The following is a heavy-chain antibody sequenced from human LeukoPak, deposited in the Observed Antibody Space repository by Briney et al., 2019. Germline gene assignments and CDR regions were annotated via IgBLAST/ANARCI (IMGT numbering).Heavy chain of an antibody. CDR3: AGAQNSSYKIWFDP. D-gene: IGHD5-24*01. Sequence: ASVKVSCKASGYTFTGYYMHWVRQAPGQGLEWMGWINPNSGGTNYAQKFQGRVTMTRDTSISTAYMELSRLRSDDTAVYYCAGAQNSSYKIWFDPWGQGTLVTVSS. J-gene: IGHJ5*02. V-gene: IGHV1-2*02. CDR2: INPNSGGT. CDR1: GYTFTGYY.